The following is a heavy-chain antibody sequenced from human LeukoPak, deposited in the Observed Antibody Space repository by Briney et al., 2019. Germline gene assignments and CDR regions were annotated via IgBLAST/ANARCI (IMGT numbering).Heavy chain of an antibody. D-gene: IGHD3-16*01. CDR3: ARDGVSDGFDI. CDR2: IYYSGIT. Sequence: PSETLSLTCTVSGGSISSGGYYWTWIRQHPGKGLEWIGYIYYSGITYYNPSLKSRIIISVDTSKNEFSLKLSSVTAADTAVYYCARDGVSDGFDIWGQGRMVTVSS. J-gene: IGHJ3*02. CDR1: GGSISSGGYY. V-gene: IGHV4-31*03.